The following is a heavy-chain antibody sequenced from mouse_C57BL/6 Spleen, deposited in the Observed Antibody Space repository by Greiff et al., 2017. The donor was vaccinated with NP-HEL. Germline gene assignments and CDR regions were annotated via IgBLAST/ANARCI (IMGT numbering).Heavy chain of an antibody. CDR2: ISYDGSN. D-gene: IGHD3-1*01. J-gene: IGHJ4*01. Sequence: EVQLVESGPGLVKPSQSLSLTCSVTGYSITSGYYWNWIRQFPGNKLEWMGYISYDGSNNYNPSLKNRISITRDTSKNQFFLKLDSVTTEDTATYYCAREGYYRGGGLVAMDYWGQGTSVTVSS. CDR1: GYSITSGYY. V-gene: IGHV3-6*01. CDR3: AREGYYRGGGLVAMDY.